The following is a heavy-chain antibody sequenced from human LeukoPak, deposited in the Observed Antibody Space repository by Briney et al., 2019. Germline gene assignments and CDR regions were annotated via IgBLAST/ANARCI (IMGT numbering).Heavy chain of an antibody. D-gene: IGHD3-10*01. CDR1: GFTFGSYA. CDR2: ISGSGGVT. J-gene: IGHJ5*02. V-gene: IGHV3-23*01. CDR3: AKEWDGSGTRLGWFDP. Sequence: GGSLRLSCVGSGFTFGSYAMSWVRQAPGKGLEWVSLISGSGGVTYYADSVKGRFTISRDNSKNTLYLQMDSLRAEDTATYYCAKEWDGSGTRLGWFDPWGQGTLITVSS.